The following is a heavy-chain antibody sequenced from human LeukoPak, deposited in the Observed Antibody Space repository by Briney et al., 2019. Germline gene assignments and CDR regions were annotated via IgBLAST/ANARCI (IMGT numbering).Heavy chain of an antibody. Sequence: SETLSLTCAVSGGSISSSYWWSWVRQPPGKGLEWIGNIYHTGTTNYRPSLKSRVTISVDKSQNQFSLNLSSVTAADTAVYYCARRDPLLWTFDYWGQGTLVAVSS. CDR1: GGSISSSYW. J-gene: IGHJ4*02. CDR2: IYHTGTT. V-gene: IGHV4-4*02. CDR3: ARRDPLLWTFDY. D-gene: IGHD2-15*01.